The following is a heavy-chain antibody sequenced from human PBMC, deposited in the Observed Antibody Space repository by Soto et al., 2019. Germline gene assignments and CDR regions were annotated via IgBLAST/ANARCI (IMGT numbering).Heavy chain of an antibody. Sequence: PSETLSLTCTVSGGSISSYYWSWIRQPPGKGLEWIGYIYYSGSTNYNPSLKSRVTISVDTSKNQFSLKLSSVTAADTAVYYCARRMGYCSSTSCYPAANYYYYMDVWGKGTMVTVSS. D-gene: IGHD2-2*01. J-gene: IGHJ6*03. CDR2: IYYSGST. V-gene: IGHV4-59*08. CDR1: GGSISSYY. CDR3: ARRMGYCSSTSCYPAANYYYYMDV.